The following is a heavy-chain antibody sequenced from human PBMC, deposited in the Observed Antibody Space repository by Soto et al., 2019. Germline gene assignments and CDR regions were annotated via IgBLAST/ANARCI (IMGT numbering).Heavy chain of an antibody. D-gene: IGHD3-3*01. CDR1: GYTFTSYG. Sequence: ASVKVSCKASGYTFTSYGISWVRQAPGQGLEWMRWISAYNGNTNYAQKLQGRVTMTTDTSTSTAYMELRSLRSDDTAVYYCAREGWMEWLLPLDYWGQGTLVTVSS. V-gene: IGHV1-18*01. CDR3: AREGWMEWLLPLDY. J-gene: IGHJ4*02. CDR2: ISAYNGNT.